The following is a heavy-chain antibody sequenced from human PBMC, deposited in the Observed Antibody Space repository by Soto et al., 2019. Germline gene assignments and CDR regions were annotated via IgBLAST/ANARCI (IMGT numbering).Heavy chain of an antibody. J-gene: IGHJ5*02. CDR1: GYTFTSYV. Sequence: ASVKVSCKASGYTFTSYVISWVRQAPGQGLEWMGWISAYNGNTNYAQKLQGRVTMTTDTSTSTAYMELRSLRSDDTAVYYCARDGTAPVCPVAGTNWFDPWGQGTLVTVSS. V-gene: IGHV1-18*01. CDR2: ISAYNGNT. D-gene: IGHD6-19*01. CDR3: ARDGTAPVCPVAGTNWFDP.